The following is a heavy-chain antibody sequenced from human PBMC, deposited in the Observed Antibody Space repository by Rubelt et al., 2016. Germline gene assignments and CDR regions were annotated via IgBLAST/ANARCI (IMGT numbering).Heavy chain of an antibody. Sequence: QVQLVQSGAEVKKPGASVKVSCKASGYTFTSYAISWVRQAPGQGLEWMGGIIPMLGITNYGQNVQGRVTITADKSTSTAYMELSSLRSEDTAVYYCALRGAYSPFEYWGQGTLVTVSS. CDR1: GYTFTSYA. J-gene: IGHJ4*02. D-gene: IGHD5-12*01. V-gene: IGHV1-69*10. CDR2: IIPMLGIT. CDR3: ALRGAYSPFEY.